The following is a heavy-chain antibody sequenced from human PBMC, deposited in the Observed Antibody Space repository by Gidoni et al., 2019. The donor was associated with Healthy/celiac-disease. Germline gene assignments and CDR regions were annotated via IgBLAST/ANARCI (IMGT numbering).Heavy chain of an antibody. J-gene: IGHJ4*02. CDR3: ARVTDLVGATVDY. CDR2: INPNSGGT. Sequence: QVQLVQSGAEVKKPGASVKVSCKASGYTFTGYYMHWVRQAPGQGLEWMGWINPNSGGTNYAKKFQGRVTMTRDTSISTAYMELSRLRSDDTAVYYCARVTDLVGATVDYWGQGTLVTVSS. CDR1: GYTFTGYY. D-gene: IGHD1-26*01. V-gene: IGHV1-2*02.